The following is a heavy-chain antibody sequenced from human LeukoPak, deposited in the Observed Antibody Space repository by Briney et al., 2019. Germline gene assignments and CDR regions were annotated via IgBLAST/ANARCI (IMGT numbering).Heavy chain of an antibody. CDR2: ISSNGGST. Sequence: GGSLRLSCAASGFTFSSYGMHWVRLAPGKGLEYVSAISSNGGSTYYANSVKGRFTISRDNPKNTVYLQMGSLRTEDMALYYCVRGDSGTYAYWGQGTLVTVSS. V-gene: IGHV3-64*01. D-gene: IGHD1-26*01. J-gene: IGHJ4*02. CDR1: GFTFSSYG. CDR3: VRGDSGTYAY.